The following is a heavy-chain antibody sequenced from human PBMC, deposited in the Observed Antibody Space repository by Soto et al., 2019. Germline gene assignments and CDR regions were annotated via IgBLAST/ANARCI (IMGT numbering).Heavy chain of an antibody. CDR2: IYYSGST. CDR1: GGSISSGGYY. Sequence: SETLSLTCTVSGGSISSGGYYWSWIRQHPGKGLEWIGYIYYSGSTYYNPSLKSRVTISVDTSKNQFSLKLSSVTAADTAVYYCAREVYYYYYGMDVWRQGTTVTVSS. V-gene: IGHV4-31*03. J-gene: IGHJ6*02. CDR3: AREVYYYYYGMDV.